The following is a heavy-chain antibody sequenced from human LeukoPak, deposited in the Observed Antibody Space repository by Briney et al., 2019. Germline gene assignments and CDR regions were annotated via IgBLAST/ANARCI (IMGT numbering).Heavy chain of an antibody. Sequence: PSETLSLTCTVSGGSISSSSYYWSWIRQPAGKGLEWIGRIYTSGSTNYNPSLKSRVTMSVDTSKNQFSLKLSSVTAADTAVYYCARSVTVAGYYYYYYMDVWGKGTTVTISS. D-gene: IGHD6-19*01. V-gene: IGHV4-61*02. CDR2: IYTSGST. CDR1: GGSISSSSYY. CDR3: ARSVTVAGYYYYYYMDV. J-gene: IGHJ6*03.